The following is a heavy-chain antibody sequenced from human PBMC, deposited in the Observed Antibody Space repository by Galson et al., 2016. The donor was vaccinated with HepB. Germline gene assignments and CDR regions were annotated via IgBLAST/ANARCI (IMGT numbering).Heavy chain of an antibody. Sequence: SCKASGYTLTSYYMNWVRQAPGQGLEWMGMINPTGGSTTYAQKFQGRVTMTRDTSTSTVYMELSSLRTEDTAVYYCARGGGKTSTMDVWGQGTTVTVSS. CDR1: GYTLTSYY. CDR2: INPTGGST. CDR3: ARGGGKTSTMDV. V-gene: IGHV1-46*01. D-gene: IGHD3-16*01. J-gene: IGHJ6*02.